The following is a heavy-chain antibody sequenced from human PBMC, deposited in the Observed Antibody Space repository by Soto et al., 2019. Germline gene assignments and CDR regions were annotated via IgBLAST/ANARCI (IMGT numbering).Heavy chain of an antibody. CDR3: ARVTLKAGNWFDP. Sequence: QVQLVQSGAEVKKPGASVKVSCKASGYTFTDYFIHWVRQAPGQGFEWMGWMNPNSRGTNYAQKFQGRVTMTRDTSNSTAYMELRGLRSDDTAVYYCARVTLKAGNWFDPWGQGTLVTVSS. CDR2: MNPNSRGT. J-gene: IGHJ5*02. CDR1: GYTFTDYF. V-gene: IGHV1-2*02.